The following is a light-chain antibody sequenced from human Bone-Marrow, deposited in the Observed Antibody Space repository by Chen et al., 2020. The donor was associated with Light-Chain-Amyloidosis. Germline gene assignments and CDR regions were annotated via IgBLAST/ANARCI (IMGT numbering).Light chain of an antibody. J-gene: IGLJ3*02. CDR1: SGSIATNY. CDR3: QSYQGSSQGV. V-gene: IGLV6-57*01. Sequence: NFMLTQPHSVSESPGKTVIISCTRSSGSIATNYVQWYQQRPGSSPTTVIYEDDQRPSGVPDRFSGSVDRSSNAASLTISGLKTEDEADYDCQSYQGSSQGVFGGGTKLNVL. CDR2: EDD.